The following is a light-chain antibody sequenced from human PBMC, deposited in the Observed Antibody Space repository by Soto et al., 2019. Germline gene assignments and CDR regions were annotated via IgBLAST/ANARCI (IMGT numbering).Light chain of an antibody. CDR3: QQRRYWPVT. CDR1: QSVSSY. Sequence: EIVLTQSPAILSMSPGERATLSCRASQSVSSYFAWYQQKPGQAPRLLIYDASNRATGVPARFSGSGSGTDFTLTISSLEPEDFAVYYFQQRRYWPVTFGHGTKVEIK. J-gene: IGKJ1*01. CDR2: DAS. V-gene: IGKV3-11*01.